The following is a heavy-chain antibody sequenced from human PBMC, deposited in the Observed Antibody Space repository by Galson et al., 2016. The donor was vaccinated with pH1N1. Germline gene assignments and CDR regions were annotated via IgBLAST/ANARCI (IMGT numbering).Heavy chain of an antibody. J-gene: IGHJ1*01. V-gene: IGHV3-53*01. CDR1: GLSVRNNY. Sequence: SLRLSCAASGLSVRNNYMNWVRQAPGKGLEWVSVIDSGGNSFYADSVKGRFTLSRDNAKNTVFCVMSSIRAEDKGAYYCVGGRYCSGGSCYSPTADYFQHWGRGTLLPGSS. CDR3: VGGRYCSGGSCYSPTADYFQH. CDR2: IDSGGNS. D-gene: IGHD2-15*01.